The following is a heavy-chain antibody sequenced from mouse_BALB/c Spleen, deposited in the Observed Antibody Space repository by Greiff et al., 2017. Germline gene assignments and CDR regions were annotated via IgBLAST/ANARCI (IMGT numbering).Heavy chain of an antibody. Sequence: EVKLQESGAELVKPGASVKLSCTASGFNIKDTYMHWVKQRPEQGLEWIGRIDPANGNTKYDPKFQGKATITADTSSNTAYLQLSSLTSEDTAVYYCARRITTVVGDYWGQGTTLTVSS. CDR1: GFNIKDTY. D-gene: IGHD1-1*01. CDR3: ARRITTVVGDY. CDR2: IDPANGNT. J-gene: IGHJ2*01. V-gene: IGHV14-3*02.